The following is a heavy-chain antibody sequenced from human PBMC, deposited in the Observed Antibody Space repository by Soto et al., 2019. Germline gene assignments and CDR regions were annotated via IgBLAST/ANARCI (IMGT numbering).Heavy chain of an antibody. CDR3: ARVSIAVAGIAYYFDY. D-gene: IGHD6-19*01. CDR2: VSHDGSNK. V-gene: IGHV3-30-3*01. J-gene: IGHJ4*02. CDR1: GFSFSSCA. Sequence: QVQLVESGGGVVQPGRSLRLSCAASGFSFSSCAMHWVRQAPGKGLEWVAVVSHDGSNKYYADSVKGRVTIPRDNSINTVYLQMNSLRAEDTAVYYCARVSIAVAGIAYYFDYWGQGTLVTVSS.